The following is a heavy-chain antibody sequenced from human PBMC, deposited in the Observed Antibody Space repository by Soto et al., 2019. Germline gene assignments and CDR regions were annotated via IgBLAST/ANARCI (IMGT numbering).Heavy chain of an antibody. CDR3: AGAPGYCSGGSCDWFDY. V-gene: IGHV4-39*01. J-gene: IGHJ4*02. CDR1: GGSISSSSYY. Sequence: QLQLQESGPGLVKPSETLSLTCTVSGGSISSSSYYWGWIRQPPGKGLEWIGSIYYSGSTYYNPSLKSRVTISVDTSKTQFSLKLSFVTGADTAVYYCAGAPGYCSGGSCDWFDYWGQGTLVTVSS. D-gene: IGHD2-15*01. CDR2: IYYSGST.